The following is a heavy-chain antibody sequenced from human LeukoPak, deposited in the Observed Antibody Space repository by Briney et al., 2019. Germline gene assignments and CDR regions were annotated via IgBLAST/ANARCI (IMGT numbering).Heavy chain of an antibody. CDR1: GGSISSYY. CDR2: IYYSGST. Sequence: SETLSPTCTVSGGSISSYYWNWIRQPPGKGLEWIGYIYYSGSTNYNASLKSRVTISVDRSKNQFSLNLISVTAADTAVYYCARRRDGYNWFDYCGQGTLVTVSS. CDR3: ARRRDGYNWFDY. V-gene: IGHV4-59*08. D-gene: IGHD5-24*01. J-gene: IGHJ4*02.